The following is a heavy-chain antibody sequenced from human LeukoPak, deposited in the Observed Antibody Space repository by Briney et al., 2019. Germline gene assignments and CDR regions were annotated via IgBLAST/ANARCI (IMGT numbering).Heavy chain of an antibody. CDR3: ARVHEQTTGAPFDY. D-gene: IGHD4-17*01. CDR2: ISSSSSTI. J-gene: IGHJ4*02. CDR1: GFTFSSYS. Sequence: PGGSLRLSCAASGFTFSSYSMNWVRQAPGKGLEWVSYISSSSSTIYYADSVKGRFTISRDNAKNSLYLQMNSLRAEDTAVNYCARVHEQTTGAPFDYWGQGTLVTVSS. V-gene: IGHV3-48*01.